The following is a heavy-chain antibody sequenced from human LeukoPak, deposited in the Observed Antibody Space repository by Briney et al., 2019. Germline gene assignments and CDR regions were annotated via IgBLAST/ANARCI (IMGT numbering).Heavy chain of an antibody. CDR1: GFTFDDYG. V-gene: IGHV3-20*04. J-gene: IGHJ4*02. CDR2: INWNGGST. Sequence: GGSLRLSCAASGFTFDDYGMSWVRQAPGKGLEWVSGINWNGGSTGYADSVKGRFTITRDNAKNTLYLQMDSLSAEDTAVYYCAREVSGSSYFDYWGQGTQVTVSS. CDR3: AREVSGSSYFDY. D-gene: IGHD1-26*01.